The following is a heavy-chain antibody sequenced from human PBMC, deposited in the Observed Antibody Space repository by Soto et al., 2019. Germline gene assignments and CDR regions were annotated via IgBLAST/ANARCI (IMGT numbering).Heavy chain of an antibody. CDR2: INAGNGNT. J-gene: IGHJ6*02. V-gene: IGHV1-3*01. D-gene: IGHD2-2*01. Sequence: ASVKVSCKASGYTFTSYAMHWVRQAPGQRLEWMGWINAGNGNTKYSQKFQGRVTITRDTSASTAYMELSSLRSEDTAVYYCARGYCSSTSCTRYYYYYYGMDVWGQGTTVTVSS. CDR1: GYTFTSYA. CDR3: ARGYCSSTSCTRYYYYYYGMDV.